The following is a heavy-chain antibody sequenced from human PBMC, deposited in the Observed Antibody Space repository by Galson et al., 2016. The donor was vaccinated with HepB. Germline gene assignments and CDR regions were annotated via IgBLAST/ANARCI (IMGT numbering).Heavy chain of an antibody. CDR1: GDSVSSIDAA. CDR2: TYYRSKWYY. Sequence: CAISGDSVSSIDAAWNWIRQSPSRGLEWLGRTYYRSKWYYDYAVSVKSRMTINPDTSKNQLSLKLNSVTPEDKAVYYCARDRASWDGQHTGSFDYWGQGTLVTGSS. CDR3: ARDRASWDGQHTGSFDY. J-gene: IGHJ4*02. D-gene: IGHD2-21*01. V-gene: IGHV6-1*01.